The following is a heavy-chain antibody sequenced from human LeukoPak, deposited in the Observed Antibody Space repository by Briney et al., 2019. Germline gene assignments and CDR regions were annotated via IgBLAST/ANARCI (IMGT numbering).Heavy chain of an antibody. D-gene: IGHD2-2*01. CDR3: ARGEGREDIVVVPAAMFDY. Sequence: SVKVSCKXSGGTFSSDAITWVRQAPRQGLEWMGRIIPIFGTANYAQKFQGRVTITADESTSTAYMELSSLRSEDTAVYYCARGEGREDIVVVPAAMFDYWGQGTLVTVSS. CDR2: IIPIFGTA. V-gene: IGHV1-69*01. J-gene: IGHJ4*02. CDR1: GGTFSSDA.